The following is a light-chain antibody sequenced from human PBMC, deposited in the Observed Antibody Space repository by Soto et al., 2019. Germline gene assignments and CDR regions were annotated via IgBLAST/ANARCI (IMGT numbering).Light chain of an antibody. Sequence: DIQMTQSPSSLSASVGDRVTITCRASQGISYYLAWYQQKPGKVPKLLIYAASTLQSGVPSRFSGSGSETDFTLTISSLQPEDVATYYCQKYNSAPWTFGQWTKVEIK. CDR2: AAS. CDR3: QKYNSAPWT. CDR1: QGISYY. V-gene: IGKV1-27*01. J-gene: IGKJ1*01.